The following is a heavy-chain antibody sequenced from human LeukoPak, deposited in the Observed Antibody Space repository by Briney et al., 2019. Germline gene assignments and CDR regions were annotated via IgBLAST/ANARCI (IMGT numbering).Heavy chain of an antibody. CDR3: AKILERNCFDP. CDR1: GGCISSRGNY. J-gene: IGHJ5*02. Sequence: SETLSLTCTISGGCISSRGNYRSWIRQPPGNSLEWMGYIYYSGSSYKNPSLKSQVILSLDTYKNQFSLYLSSVTAADTAAYDCAKILERNCFDPWGQGSRVPVSS. D-gene: IGHD2/OR15-2a*01. CDR2: IYYSGSS. V-gene: IGHV4-31*02.